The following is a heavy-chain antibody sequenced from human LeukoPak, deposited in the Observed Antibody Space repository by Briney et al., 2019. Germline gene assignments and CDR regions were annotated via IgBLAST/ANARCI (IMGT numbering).Heavy chain of an antibody. CDR3: VRDFSRTRLERPFDY. CDR2: IREDGSEK. V-gene: IGHV3-7*01. J-gene: IGHJ4*02. CDR1: KFIFNTYW. D-gene: IGHD1-1*01. Sequence: LAGGSLRLSCVASKFIFNTYWMTWVRQAPGKGLEWVANIREDGSEKYYVDSVKGRFTISRDNAKNSLYLQMNSLRAEDTAVYYCVRDFSRTRLERPFDYWGQGTLVTVSS.